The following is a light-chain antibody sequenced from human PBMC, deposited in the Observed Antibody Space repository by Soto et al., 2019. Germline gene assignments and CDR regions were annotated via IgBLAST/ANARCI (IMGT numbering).Light chain of an antibody. V-gene: IGKV2-28*01. Sequence: DIVMTQSPLSLPVTPGEPASISCRSSQSLLHSNGYNYLDWYLQKPGQSPQLLIYLGSNRASGVPDRFSGSESGTDFTLKISRVEAEDVGVYFCMPALQTPRTFGQGTKVAI. CDR2: LGS. J-gene: IGKJ1*01. CDR3: MPALQTPRT. CDR1: QSLLHSNGYNY.